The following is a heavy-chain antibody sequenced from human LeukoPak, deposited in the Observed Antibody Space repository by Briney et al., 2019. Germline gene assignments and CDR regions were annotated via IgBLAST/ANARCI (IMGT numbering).Heavy chain of an antibody. D-gene: IGHD3-3*01. Sequence: ASVKVSCKASGYTLTDYYIYWVRQAPGQGLEWMGWVNPNSGDTNYAQKFQGRVTMTRDTSMNTAYMNLSRLKSDDTAVYYCARGVVIAYFEYWGQGTLVTVSS. V-gene: IGHV1-2*02. CDR3: ARGVVIAYFEY. CDR1: GYTLTDYY. J-gene: IGHJ4*02. CDR2: VNPNSGDT.